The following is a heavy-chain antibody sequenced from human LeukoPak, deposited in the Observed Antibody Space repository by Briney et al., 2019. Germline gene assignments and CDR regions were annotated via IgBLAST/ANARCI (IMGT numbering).Heavy chain of an antibody. Sequence: PSETLSLTCTVSGXSVSNASDYWSWIRQPPGKGLDWIGYVYYSGSTNYSPSLKSRVTVSVDTSKNQFSLKLTSVTAADTAVYYCARVRYGSGSYYFDNWGQGTLVTVSS. CDR1: GXSVSNASDY. V-gene: IGHV4-61*01. CDR2: VYYSGST. J-gene: IGHJ4*02. D-gene: IGHD3-10*01. CDR3: ARVRYGSGSYYFDN.